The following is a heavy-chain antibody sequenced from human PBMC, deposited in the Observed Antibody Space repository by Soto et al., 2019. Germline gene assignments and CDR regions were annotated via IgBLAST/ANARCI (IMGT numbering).Heavy chain of an antibody. CDR2: IYHSGST. D-gene: IGHD4-17*01. CDR3: ARSQDYGDLSTSGFDY. J-gene: IGHJ4*02. Sequence: PSETLSLTCAVSGGSISSGGYSWSWIRQPPGKGLEWIGYIYHSGSTYYNPSLKSRVTISVDRSKNQFSLKLSSVTAADTAVYYCARSQDYGDLSTSGFDYWGQGTLVTVSS. CDR1: GGSISSGGYS. V-gene: IGHV4-30-2*01.